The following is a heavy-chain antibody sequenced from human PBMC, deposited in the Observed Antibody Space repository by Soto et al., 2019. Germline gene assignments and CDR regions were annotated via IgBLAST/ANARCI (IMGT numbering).Heavy chain of an antibody. Sequence: GWSLRLSCAASGFTFSSYAMSWVRQAPGKGLEWVSAISGSGGSTYYADSVKGRFTISRDNSKNTLYLQMNSLRAEDTAVYYCAKDQRAPYYDILTGPYNWFDPWGQGTLVTVSS. CDR3: AKDQRAPYYDILTGPYNWFDP. CDR2: ISGSGGST. D-gene: IGHD3-9*01. J-gene: IGHJ5*02. CDR1: GFTFSSYA. V-gene: IGHV3-23*01.